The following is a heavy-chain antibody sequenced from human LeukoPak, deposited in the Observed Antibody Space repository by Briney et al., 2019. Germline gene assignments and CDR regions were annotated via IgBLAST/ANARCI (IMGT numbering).Heavy chain of an antibody. CDR3: ASSLSDIVLWEGPFEY. V-gene: IGHV3-23*01. CDR2: ISGSGGST. D-gene: IGHD2-8*01. CDR1: GFTLSSYA. Sequence: GASLRLSCAASGFTLSSYAMSWVRQAPGKGLEWVSAISGSGGSTYYADSVKGRFTISRDNSKNTLYLQMNGLRAEDTAVYYCASSLSDIVLWEGPFEYWGQGTLVTVSS. J-gene: IGHJ4*02.